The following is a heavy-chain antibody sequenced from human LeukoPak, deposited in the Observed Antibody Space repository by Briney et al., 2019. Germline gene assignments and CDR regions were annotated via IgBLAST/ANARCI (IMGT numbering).Heavy chain of an antibody. V-gene: IGHV3-30*04. Sequence: GGSLRLSCAASGFTFSSYAMHWVRQAPGKGLEWVAVISYDGSNKYYADSVKGRFTISRDNSKNTLYLQMNSLRAEDTAVYYCARRPGGLPPPSAYYYYYGMDVWGQGTTVTVSS. J-gene: IGHJ6*02. CDR3: ARRPGGLPPPSAYYYYYGMDV. CDR2: ISYDGSNK. CDR1: GFTFSSYA. D-gene: IGHD2-2*01.